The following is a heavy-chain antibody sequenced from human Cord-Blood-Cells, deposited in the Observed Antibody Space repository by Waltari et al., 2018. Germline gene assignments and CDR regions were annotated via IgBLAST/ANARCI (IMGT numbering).Heavy chain of an antibody. Sequence: EVQLVESGGGLVQPGGSLKLSCAASGFTFSGSAMHWVRQASGKGLEWVGRIRSKANSYATADAASVKGRFTISRDDSKNPAYLQMNSLKTEDTAVYYCTRHSNSGSDYWGQGTLVTVSS. D-gene: IGHD2-21*01. CDR3: TRHSNSGSDY. CDR2: IRSKANSYAT. J-gene: IGHJ4*02. CDR1: GFTFSGSA. V-gene: IGHV3-73*02.